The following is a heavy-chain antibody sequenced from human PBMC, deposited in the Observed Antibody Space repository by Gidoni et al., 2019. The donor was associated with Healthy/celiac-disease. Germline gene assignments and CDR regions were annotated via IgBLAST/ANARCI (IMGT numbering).Heavy chain of an antibody. Sequence: QVQLGQSGAEVKKPGASVKVSCKASGYTFTSYDINWVRQATGQGLEWMVWMNPNSGNTGYAQKFQGRVTITRNTSISTAYMELSSLRSEDTAVYYCARGSYGSGSYPLDYWGQGTLVTVSS. J-gene: IGHJ4*02. CDR3: ARGSYGSGSYPLDY. CDR2: MNPNSGNT. V-gene: IGHV1-8*03. D-gene: IGHD3-10*01. CDR1: GYTFTSYD.